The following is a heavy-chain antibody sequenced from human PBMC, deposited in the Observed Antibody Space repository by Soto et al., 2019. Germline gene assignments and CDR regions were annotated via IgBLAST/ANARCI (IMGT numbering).Heavy chain of an antibody. CDR2: INNDGSRT. Sequence: EVQLVESGGGLVQPGGSLRLSCAASGFTFSSYWMHWVRQAPGEGLRWVSRINNDGSRTTYADSVKGRITISRDNAKNTVYLQMNSLSAEDTAVYYCARIGTGYYYMDVWGKGTTVTVSS. D-gene: IGHD1-1*01. CDR3: ARIGTGYYYMDV. CDR1: GFTFSSYW. J-gene: IGHJ6*03. V-gene: IGHV3-74*01.